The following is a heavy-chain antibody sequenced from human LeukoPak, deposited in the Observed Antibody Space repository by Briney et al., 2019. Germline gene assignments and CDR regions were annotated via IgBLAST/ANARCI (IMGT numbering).Heavy chain of an antibody. CDR2: ISAYNGNT. Sequence: GASVKVSCKASGYTFTSYGISWVRQAPGQGLEWIGWISAYNGNTNYAQKLQGRVTMTTDTSTSTAYMELRSLRSDDTAVYYCASALGYCSGGSCYDWFDPWGQGTLVTVSS. V-gene: IGHV1-18*01. CDR3: ASALGYCSGGSCYDWFDP. J-gene: IGHJ5*02. D-gene: IGHD2-15*01. CDR1: GYTFTSYG.